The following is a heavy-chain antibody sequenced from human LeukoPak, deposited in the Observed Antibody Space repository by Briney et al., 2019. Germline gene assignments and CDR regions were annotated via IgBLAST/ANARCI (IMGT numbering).Heavy chain of an antibody. Sequence: LRLSCAASGFTFSSYAMHWVRQAPGKGLEWVAVISYDGSNKYYADSVKGRFTISRDNSKNTLYLQMNSLRAEDTAVYYCARAVVVVTDHDAFDIWGQGTMVTVSS. J-gene: IGHJ3*02. D-gene: IGHD2-21*02. V-gene: IGHV3-30-3*01. CDR2: ISYDGSNK. CDR3: ARAVVVVTDHDAFDI. CDR1: GFTFSSYA.